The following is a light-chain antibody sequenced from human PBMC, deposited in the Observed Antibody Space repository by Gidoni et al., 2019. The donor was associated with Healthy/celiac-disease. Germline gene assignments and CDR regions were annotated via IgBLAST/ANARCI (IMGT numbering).Light chain of an antibody. J-gene: IGKJ1*01. CDR3: QQRSNWPPGGT. CDR2: DAS. Sequence: EIVLTQSPATLSWSPGERATLSCRASQSVSSYLAWYQQKPGQAPRLLIYDASNRATGIPARFSGSGSGTDFTLTISSLEPEDFAVYYCQQRSNWPPGGTFGQGTKVDIK. CDR1: QSVSSY. V-gene: IGKV3-11*01.